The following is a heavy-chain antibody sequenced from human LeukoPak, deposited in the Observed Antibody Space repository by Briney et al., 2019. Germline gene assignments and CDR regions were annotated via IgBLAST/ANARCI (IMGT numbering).Heavy chain of an antibody. D-gene: IGHD5-18*01. Sequence: PSETLSLTCTVSGGSISSYYWSWIRQPPGKGLEWIGYIYTSGSTNHNPSLKSRVTISVDTSKNQFSLKLSSVTAADTAVYYCARLSIGYSYGYFSEDNWFDPWGQGTLVTVSS. J-gene: IGHJ5*02. CDR2: IYTSGST. V-gene: IGHV4-4*09. CDR3: ARLSIGYSYGYFSEDNWFDP. CDR1: GGSISSYY.